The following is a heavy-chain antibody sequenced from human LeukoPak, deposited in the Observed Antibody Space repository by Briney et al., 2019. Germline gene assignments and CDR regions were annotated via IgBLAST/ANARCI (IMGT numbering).Heavy chain of an antibody. Sequence: SETLSLTCAVYGGSFSGYYWSWIRQPPGKGLEWIGEINHSGSTNYNPSLKSRVTISVDTSKNQFSLKLSSVTAADTAVYYCARGGYVGVRAFDIWGQGTMVTVPS. V-gene: IGHV4-34*01. J-gene: IGHJ3*02. CDR1: GGSFSGYY. CDR2: INHSGST. CDR3: ARGGYVGVRAFDI. D-gene: IGHD5-12*01.